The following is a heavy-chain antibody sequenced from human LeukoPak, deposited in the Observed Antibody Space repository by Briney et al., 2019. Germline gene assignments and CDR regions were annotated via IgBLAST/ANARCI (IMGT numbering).Heavy chain of an antibody. V-gene: IGHV4-34*01. CDR3: ARGPVITMVQGVIGWFDP. J-gene: IGHJ5*02. CDR1: GGSFSGYY. D-gene: IGHD3-10*01. CDR2: INHSGST. Sequence: NPSETLSLTCAVYGGSFSGYYWSWIRQPPGKGLEWIGEINHSGSTNYNPSLKSRVTISVDTSKNQFSLKLSSVTAADTAVYYCARGPVITMVQGVIGWFDPWGQGTLVTVSS.